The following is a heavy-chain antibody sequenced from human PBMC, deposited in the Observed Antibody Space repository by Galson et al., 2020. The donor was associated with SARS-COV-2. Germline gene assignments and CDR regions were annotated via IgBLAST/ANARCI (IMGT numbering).Heavy chain of an antibody. J-gene: IGHJ2*01. D-gene: IGHD2-15*01. CDR3: ARFTDCSGGSCRKQDWYFEL. Sequence: SETLSLTCPVSAVSISSYYWSWIRQPAGKGLEWIGRIYTSGSTNYNPSLKSRVTMSVDTSKNQFSLKLSSVTAADTAVYYCARFTDCSGGSCRKQDWYFELWGRGTLVTVSS. CDR1: AVSISSYY. CDR2: IYTSGST. V-gene: IGHV4-4*07.